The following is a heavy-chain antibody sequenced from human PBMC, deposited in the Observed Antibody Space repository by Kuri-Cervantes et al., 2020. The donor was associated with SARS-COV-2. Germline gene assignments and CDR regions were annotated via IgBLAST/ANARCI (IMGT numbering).Heavy chain of an antibody. Sequence: SETLSLTCTASGGSISSYYWSWIRQPAGKGLEWIGRIYTSGSTNYNPSLKSRVTMSVDTSKNQFSLKLSSVTATDTAVYYCARGPRWSIAASFDYWGQGTLVTVSS. CDR1: GGSISSYY. CDR3: ARGPRWSIAASFDY. CDR2: IYTSGST. V-gene: IGHV4-4*07. J-gene: IGHJ4*02. D-gene: IGHD6-6*01.